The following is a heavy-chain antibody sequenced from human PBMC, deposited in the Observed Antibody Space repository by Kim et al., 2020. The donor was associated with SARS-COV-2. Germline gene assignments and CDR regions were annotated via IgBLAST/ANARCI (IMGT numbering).Heavy chain of an antibody. CDR2: INHSGST. CDR1: GGSFSGYY. D-gene: IGHD6-13*01. CDR3: ASKVAAAGTTPLYFDY. J-gene: IGHJ4*01. Sequence: SETLSLTCAVYGGSFSGYYWSWIRQPPGKGLEWIGEINHSGSTNYNPSLKSRVTISVDTSKKQFSLKLSSVTAAETAVYYCASKVAAAGTTPLYFDYWG. V-gene: IGHV4-34*01.